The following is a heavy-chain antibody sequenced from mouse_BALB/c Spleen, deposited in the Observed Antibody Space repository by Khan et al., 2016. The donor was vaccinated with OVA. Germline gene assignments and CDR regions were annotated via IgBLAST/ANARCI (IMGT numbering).Heavy chain of an antibody. Sequence: VQLQESGPDLVKPGASVKISCKASGYSFTGYYMHWVKQSHGKSLEWIGRDNPKNGGDSYHQKFKDKAILTVDTSSSTAYMEVRSLTPEDSAVYYCARDYEDYDHAMDYGGQGTPVTVSS. D-gene: IGHD2-4*01. CDR2: DNPKNGGD. CDR1: GYSFTGYY. J-gene: IGHJ4*01. V-gene: IGHV1-34*01. CDR3: ARDYEDYDHAMDY.